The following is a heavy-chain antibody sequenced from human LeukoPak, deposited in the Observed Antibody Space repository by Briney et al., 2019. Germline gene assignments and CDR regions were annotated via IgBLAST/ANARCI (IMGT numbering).Heavy chain of an antibody. CDR2: INPNSGDT. D-gene: IGHD2/OR15-2a*01. V-gene: IGHV1-2*02. Sequence: ASVKVSCKASGYTFTGYYIHWVRQAPGQGLEWMGWINPNSGDTNYSQKFQDRVTMTRDTSISTAYMELSSLRSDDMAVYYCARWASATTSVDSWGQGTLVTVSS. CDR1: GYTFTGYY. J-gene: IGHJ4*02. CDR3: ARWASATTSVDS.